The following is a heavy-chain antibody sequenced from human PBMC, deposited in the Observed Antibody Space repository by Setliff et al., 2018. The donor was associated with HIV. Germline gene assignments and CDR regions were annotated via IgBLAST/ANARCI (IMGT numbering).Heavy chain of an antibody. CDR1: GFKFDDYG. CDR3: ARSFPYYYESGGVYAMDV. CDR2: ISWSGSGI. D-gene: IGHD3-22*01. Sequence: PGGSLRLSCAASGFKFDDYGMSWVRQGPGKGLERVAGISWSGSGIGYGDSVKGRSTISRDDAKNSLYLQMSSLRVEDTALYFCARSFPYYYESGGVYAMDVWGLGTTVTVSS. V-gene: IGHV3-20*04. J-gene: IGHJ6*02.